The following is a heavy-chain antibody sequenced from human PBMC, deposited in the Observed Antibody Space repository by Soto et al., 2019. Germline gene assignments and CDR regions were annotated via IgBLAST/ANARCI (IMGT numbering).Heavy chain of an antibody. V-gene: IGHV4-4*02. J-gene: IGHJ3*02. D-gene: IGHD2-8*01. CDR2: IFHGGNT. CDR3: ARKMGAFDI. CDR1: RGSISGSYW. Sequence: QMQLQESGPGLVKPSGTLSLTCAVSRGSISGSYWWSWVRQTPGKGLEWIGEIFHGGNTYYNPSLKSRVTLSVDKSKNQYSLNLTSVTAANTAVYYCARKMGAFDIWGQGTMVTVSS.